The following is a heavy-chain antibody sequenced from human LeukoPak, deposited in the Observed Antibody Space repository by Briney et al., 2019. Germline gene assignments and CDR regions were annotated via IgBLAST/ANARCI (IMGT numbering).Heavy chain of an antibody. CDR1: RFTFRSYE. Sequence: GGSLRLSCAASRFTFRSYEMNWVRQAPGKGLEWVSYISSSGNTIYYADSVKGRFTISRDNAKNSLYLQMNSLRAEDTAVYYCAKDGGEYYDILTGYYPRLYYMDVWGKGTTVTISS. CDR3: AKDGGEYYDILTGYYPRLYYMDV. D-gene: IGHD3-9*01. V-gene: IGHV3-48*03. CDR2: ISSSGNTI. J-gene: IGHJ6*03.